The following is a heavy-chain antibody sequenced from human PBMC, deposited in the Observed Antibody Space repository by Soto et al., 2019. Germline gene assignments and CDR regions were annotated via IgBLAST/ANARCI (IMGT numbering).Heavy chain of an antibody. CDR2: IDPSGNGT. J-gene: IGHJ4*02. Sequence: QVQLVQSGAEVKKPGASVKVSCKASGHTLINYYMHWVRQAPGQGLDWLGKIDPSGNGTSYAEGFQGRITLTSDTSTNTVYVELSSQRSEDTAIYYCAINYYDSSAYLYWGQGTLVTVSS. D-gene: IGHD3-22*01. CDR1: GHTLINYY. CDR3: AINYYDSSAYLY. V-gene: IGHV1-46*01.